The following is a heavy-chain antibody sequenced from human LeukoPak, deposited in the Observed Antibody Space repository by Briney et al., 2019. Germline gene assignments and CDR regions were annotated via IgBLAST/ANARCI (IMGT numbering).Heavy chain of an antibody. CDR1: GYSISSGYY. CDR2: IYHSGKT. J-gene: IGHJ4*02. Sequence: RSETLSLTCTVSGYSISSGYYWGWIRQPPGKGLEWIGSIYHSGKTYYNPSLKSRVTISVDTSKDQFSLNLSSVTAADTALYYCARDRGIMTTFGGVIAKGAHYWGQGTLVTVSS. D-gene: IGHD3-16*02. V-gene: IGHV4-38-2*02. CDR3: ARDRGIMTTFGGVIAKGAHY.